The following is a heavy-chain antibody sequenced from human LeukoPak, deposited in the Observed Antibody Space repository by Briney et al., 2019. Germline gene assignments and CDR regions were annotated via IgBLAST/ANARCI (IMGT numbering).Heavy chain of an antibody. D-gene: IGHD4-17*01. J-gene: IGHJ4*02. CDR1: GGSISSSSSY. V-gene: IGHV4-39*07. CDR2: IYYSGST. CDR3: ARESDGDYYFDY. Sequence: SETLSLTCTVSGGSISSSSSYWGWIRQPPGKGLEWIGSIYYSGSTYYNPSLKSRVTVSVDTSKNQFSLKLSSVTAADTAVYYCARESDGDYYFDYWGQGTLVTVSS.